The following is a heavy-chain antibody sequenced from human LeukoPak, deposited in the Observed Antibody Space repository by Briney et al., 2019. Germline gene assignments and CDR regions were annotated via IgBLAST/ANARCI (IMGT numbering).Heavy chain of an antibody. CDR1: GGSFSGYY. V-gene: IGHV4-34*01. J-gene: IGHJ4*02. CDR3: ASQTTVVDGFDY. D-gene: IGHD4-17*01. Sequence: SETLSLTCAVYGGSFSGYYWSWIRQPPGKGLEWIGEINHSGSTNYNPSLKSRVTISVDTSKNQFSLKLSSVTAADTAVYYCASQTTVVDGFDYWGQGTLVTVSS. CDR2: INHSGST.